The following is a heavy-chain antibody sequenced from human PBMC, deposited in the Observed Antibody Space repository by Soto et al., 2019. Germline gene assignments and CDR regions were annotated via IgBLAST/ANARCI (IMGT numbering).Heavy chain of an antibody. CDR1: GYSFTTYT. J-gene: IGHJ4*02. Sequence: ASVKVSCKASGYSFTTYTMHWVRQAPGQGLEWIGWRNVGNGDTKYSQKFQGRVTITRDTPARTAYMDLSSLRSDDTAVYYCARDMVRSLEWTYMYYFDYWGQGTLVTVSS. D-gene: IGHD3-3*01. V-gene: IGHV1-3*01. CDR2: RNVGNGDT. CDR3: ARDMVRSLEWTYMYYFDY.